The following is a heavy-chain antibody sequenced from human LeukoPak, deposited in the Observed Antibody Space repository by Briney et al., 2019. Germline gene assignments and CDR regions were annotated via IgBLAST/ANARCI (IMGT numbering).Heavy chain of an antibody. V-gene: IGHV3-21*01. J-gene: IGHJ4*02. CDR1: GFTFSSYS. Sequence: GGSLRLSCAASGFTFSSYSMNWVRQAPGKGLEWVSCISSSSSYIYYADSVKGRFTISRDNAKNSLYLQMNRLRAEDTAVYYCARDCTAAPTYYYDSSGYYRFWGQGTLVTVSS. CDR2: ISSSSSYI. CDR3: ARDCTAAPTYYYDSSGYYRF. D-gene: IGHD3-22*01.